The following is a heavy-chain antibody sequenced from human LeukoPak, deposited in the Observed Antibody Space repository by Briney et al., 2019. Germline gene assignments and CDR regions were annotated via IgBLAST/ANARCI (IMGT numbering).Heavy chain of an antibody. CDR1: VYTFTRYG. Sequence: AASVKVSCKASVYTFTRYGIIWVRQAPGQGLEGMVWISAYNGHTNYAQKFQGRVTMTRDTSTSTAYMELSSLRSDDTAVYYCARAAYCSGGSCLVEAFDIWGQGTMVTVSS. CDR3: ARAAYCSGGSCLVEAFDI. D-gene: IGHD2-15*01. J-gene: IGHJ3*02. CDR2: ISAYNGHT. V-gene: IGHV1-18*01.